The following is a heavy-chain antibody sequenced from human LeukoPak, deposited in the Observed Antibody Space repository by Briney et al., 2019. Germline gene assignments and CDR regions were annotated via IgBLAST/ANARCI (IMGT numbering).Heavy chain of an antibody. CDR1: GYTFTSYG. Sequence: ASVKVSCKASGYTFTSYGISWVRQAPGQGLEWMGWISAYNGNTNYAQKLQGRVTMTTDTSTSTAYMELRSLRSDDTAVYYCAREKGGNRYCYRRVEPRGQGNLVTVSS. D-gene: IGHD5-18*01. CDR2: ISAYNGNT. V-gene: IGHV1-18*01. CDR3: AREKGGNRYCYRRVEP. J-gene: IGHJ5*02.